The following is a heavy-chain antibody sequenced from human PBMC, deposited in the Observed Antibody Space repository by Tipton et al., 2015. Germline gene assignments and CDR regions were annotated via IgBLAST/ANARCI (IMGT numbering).Heavy chain of an antibody. CDR3: ARSNSPNENYFDY. CDR2: IWYDASDQ. Sequence: SLRLSCAASGFTFSSYGMHWVRQAPGKGLEWVALIWYDASDQYYADSVKGRFTISRDNSNNTLYLQMNSLRAEDTAVYYCARSNSPNENYFDYWGQGTLVTVPS. CDR1: GFTFSSYG. D-gene: IGHD2-8*01. V-gene: IGHV3-33*01. J-gene: IGHJ4*02.